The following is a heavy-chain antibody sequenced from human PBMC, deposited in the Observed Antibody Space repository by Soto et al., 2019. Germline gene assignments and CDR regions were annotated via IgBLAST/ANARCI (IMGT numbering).Heavy chain of an antibody. V-gene: IGHV3-30*18. CDR2: ISNDGSNK. CDR3: AKDIDSSGWPVKFGY. D-gene: IGHD6-19*01. J-gene: IGHJ4*02. CDR1: GFNFSSYG. Sequence: QVQLVESGGGVVQPGRSLRLSCAASGFNFSSYGMHWVRQAPGKGLEWVAVISNDGSNKYYADSVKGRFTISRDNSKNTLYLRVSSLRAEDTAVFYCAKDIDSSGWPVKFGYWGQGTLVTVSS.